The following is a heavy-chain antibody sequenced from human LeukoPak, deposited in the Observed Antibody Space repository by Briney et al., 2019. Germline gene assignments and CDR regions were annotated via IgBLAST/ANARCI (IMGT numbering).Heavy chain of an antibody. J-gene: IGHJ4*02. CDR3: AKTDDYDILTGYFFDY. Sequence: GGSLRLSCAASGFTFSSYAMSWVRQAPGKGLEWVSAISGSGGSTYYADSVKGRFTISRDNSKNTLYLQMNSLRAEDTAVYYCAKTDDYDILTGYFFDYWGQGTLVTVSS. CDR1: GFTFSSYA. CDR2: ISGSGGST. D-gene: IGHD3-9*01. V-gene: IGHV3-23*01.